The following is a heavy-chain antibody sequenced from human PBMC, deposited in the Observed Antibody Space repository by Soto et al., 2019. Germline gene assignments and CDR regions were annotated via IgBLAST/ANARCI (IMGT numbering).Heavy chain of an antibody. V-gene: IGHV3-30-3*01. J-gene: IGHJ3*02. CDR3: ARETYYYDSSGYYLGGGADAFDI. CDR2: ISYDGSNK. D-gene: IGHD3-22*01. Sequence: QVQLVESGGGVVQPGRSLRLSCAASGFTFSTYAMHWVRQAPGKGLEWVAVISYDGSNKYYADSVKGRFTISRDNSKNTLYLQMNSLRAEDTAVYYCARETYYYDSSGYYLGGGADAFDIWGQGTMVTVSS. CDR1: GFTFSTYA.